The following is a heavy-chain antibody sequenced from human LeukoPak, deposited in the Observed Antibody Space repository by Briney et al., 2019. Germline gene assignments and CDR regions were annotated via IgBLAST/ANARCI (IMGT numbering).Heavy chain of an antibody. CDR2: IYYSGST. V-gene: IGHV4-31*03. CDR1: GGSISSGGYF. Sequence: SQTLSLTCTVSGGSISSGGYFWSWIRQHPGKGLEWIGYIYYSGSTYYNPSLKSRVTISVDTSKNQFSLKLSSVTAADTAVYYCARVGGGGAAALHYFDYWGQGTLVTVSS. D-gene: IGHD6-13*01. CDR3: ARVGGGGAAALHYFDY. J-gene: IGHJ4*02.